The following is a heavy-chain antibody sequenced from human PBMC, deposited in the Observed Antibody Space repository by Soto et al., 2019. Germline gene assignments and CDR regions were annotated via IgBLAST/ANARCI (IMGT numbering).Heavy chain of an antibody. J-gene: IGHJ4*02. CDR2: INAGNGNT. V-gene: IGHV1-3*01. CDR1: GYSFTSYA. Sequence: ASVKVSFKASGYSFTSYAMHWVRQAPGQRLEWMGWINAGNGNTKYSQKFQGRVTLTRDTSASTAYMELSSLRSEDTAVYYCARGPGGPDGPGDYWGQGTLVTVSS. D-gene: IGHD2-15*01. CDR3: ARGPGGPDGPGDY.